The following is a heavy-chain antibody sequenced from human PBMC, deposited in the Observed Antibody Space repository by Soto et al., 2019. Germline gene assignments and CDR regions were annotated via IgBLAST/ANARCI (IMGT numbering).Heavy chain of an antibody. Sequence: ASETLSLTCTVSGGSISSYYWSWIRQPPGKGLEWIGYIYYSGSSNYNPSLKSRVSISIDTSKNQISLKLSSVTAADTAVYYCESHRRERVGGALYHYYGMDVWGQGTRVTVSS. V-gene: IGHV4-59*01. D-gene: IGHD3-16*01. CDR3: ESHRRERVGGALYHYYGMDV. CDR2: IYYSGSS. J-gene: IGHJ6*02. CDR1: GGSISSYY.